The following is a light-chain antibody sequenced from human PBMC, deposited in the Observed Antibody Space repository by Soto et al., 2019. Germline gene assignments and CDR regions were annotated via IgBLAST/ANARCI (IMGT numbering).Light chain of an antibody. Sequence: IQLTQSPSSLPASVGDRVTITCRASRSISSWLAWYQQKPGKAPKLLIYDASSLESGVPSRFSGSGSGTEFTLTISSLQTDDFASYYCQQYDSDSWTFGQGTKVDIK. CDR3: QQYDSDSWT. V-gene: IGKV1-5*01. CDR2: DAS. CDR1: RSISSW. J-gene: IGKJ1*01.